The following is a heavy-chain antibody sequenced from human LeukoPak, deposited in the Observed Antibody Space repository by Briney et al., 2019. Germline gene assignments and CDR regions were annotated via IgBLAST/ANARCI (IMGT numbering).Heavy chain of an antibody. J-gene: IGHJ4*02. D-gene: IGHD3-10*01. CDR3: ARALLWFGEPSHIDY. Sequence: ASVKVSCKASGYTFTSYGISWVRQAPGQGLEWMGWITAYNDNINYAQKLQGRVTMTTDTSTSTAYMELRSLRSDDTAVYYCARALLWFGEPSHIDYWGQGTLVTAPS. CDR2: ITAYNDNI. V-gene: IGHV1-18*01. CDR1: GYTFTSYG.